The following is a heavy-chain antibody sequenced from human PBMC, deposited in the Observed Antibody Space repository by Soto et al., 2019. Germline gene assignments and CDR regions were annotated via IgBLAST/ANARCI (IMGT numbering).Heavy chain of an antibody. D-gene: IGHD4-4*01. CDR1: GGSISSSSYY. CDR3: ARLSVTRFDP. V-gene: IGHV4-39*01. Sequence: SETLSLTFTVSGGSISSSSYYWGWIRQPPGKGLEWIGSIYYSGSTYYNPSLKSRVTISVETSKNQFSLKLSSLTAADPAAYYCARLSVTRFDPWGQGTLVTVSS. CDR2: IYYSGST. J-gene: IGHJ5*02.